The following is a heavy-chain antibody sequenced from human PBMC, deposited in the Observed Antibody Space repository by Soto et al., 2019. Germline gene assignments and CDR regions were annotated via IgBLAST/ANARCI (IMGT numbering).Heavy chain of an antibody. J-gene: IGHJ4*02. CDR1: GGTFSSYA. D-gene: IGHD2-15*01. CDR3: AQRYCSGGSCYGENFDY. Sequence: SVKVSCNASGGTFSSYAISWVRQAPGQGLEWMGGIIPIFGTANYAQKFQGRVTITADESTSTAYMELSSLRSEDTAVYYCAQRYCSGGSCYGENFDYWGRGTLVTVSS. CDR2: IIPIFGTA. V-gene: IGHV1-69*13.